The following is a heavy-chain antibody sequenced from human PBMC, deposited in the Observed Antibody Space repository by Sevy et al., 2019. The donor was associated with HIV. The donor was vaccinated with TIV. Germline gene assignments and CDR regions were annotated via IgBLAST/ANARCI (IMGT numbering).Heavy chain of an antibody. CDR3: ARVAVSYCTNDCYHRFDY. CDR2: ISYDGTYK. Sequence: GGSLRLSCAVSGFSFSHYAFHWVRQAPGKGLEWVSLISYDGTYKYYADSVKGRLTISRDNSKNTLYLEMNSLRGNETAVYYCARVAVSYCTNDCYHRFDYWGPGALVTVSS. D-gene: IGHD2-8*01. J-gene: IGHJ4*02. V-gene: IGHV3-30-3*01. CDR1: GFSFSHYA.